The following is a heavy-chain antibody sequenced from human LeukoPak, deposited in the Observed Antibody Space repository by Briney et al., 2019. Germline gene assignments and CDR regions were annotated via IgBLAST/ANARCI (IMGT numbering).Heavy chain of an antibody. J-gene: IGHJ5*02. V-gene: IGHV3-48*02. D-gene: IGHD3-16*01. CDR1: GFIFSSYS. CDR2: ISSSSNAI. CDR3: AGLPLWAVPYAGS. Sequence: SGGSLRLSCAASGFIFSSYSMNWVRQAPGKGLEWVSYISSSSNAIYYADSVKGRFTISRDNAKNSLYLQMNSLRDEDTAVYYCAGLPLWAVPYAGSWGQGTLVTVSS.